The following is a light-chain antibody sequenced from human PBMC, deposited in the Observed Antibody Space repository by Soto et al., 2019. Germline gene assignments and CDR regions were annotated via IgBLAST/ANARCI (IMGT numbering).Light chain of an antibody. J-gene: IGLJ1*01. V-gene: IGLV2-23*01. CDR1: ISDVGSSGP. CDR2: EGS. CDR3: CSYVGARTYV. Sequence: QSALAQPASVSGSPGQSITISCSGSISDVGSSGPVSWYQHHPGQVPKLIIYEGSRRPSGVSSRFSGSKTGNAASLTITGLQAEDEANYYCCSYVGARTYVFGTGTKVTVL.